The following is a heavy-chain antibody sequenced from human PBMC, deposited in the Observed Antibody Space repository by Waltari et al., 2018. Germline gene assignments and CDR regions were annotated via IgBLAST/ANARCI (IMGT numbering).Heavy chain of an antibody. J-gene: IGHJ4*02. CDR3: TTGSVEGY. V-gene: IGHV3-15*01. Sequence: EVQLVESGGGLVKPGGSLRLSCAASGFTFSNAWMNWVRQSPGKGVEWGGRIKIKAHGETTDYAAAGRGRFTISRDDSKNTLYLQMNSLKTEDAAVYYCTTGSVEGYWGQGTLVNVSS. CDR2: IKIKAHGETT. CDR1: GFTFSNAW. D-gene: IGHD2-15*01.